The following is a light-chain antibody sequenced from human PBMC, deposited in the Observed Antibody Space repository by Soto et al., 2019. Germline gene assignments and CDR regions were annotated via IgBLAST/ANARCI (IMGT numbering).Light chain of an antibody. CDR1: QSIDNG. J-gene: IGKJ1*01. CDR3: QQYKNRRT. CDR2: GAS. V-gene: IGKV3-15*01. Sequence: IVMTQSPATLSVSPGERATLSCRASQSIDNGLAWYQQRPGQAPRLLIYGASTRATGIPARFSGSGPGTEFTLTISGLQSEDFGVYYCQQYKNRRTFGQGTKVDIK.